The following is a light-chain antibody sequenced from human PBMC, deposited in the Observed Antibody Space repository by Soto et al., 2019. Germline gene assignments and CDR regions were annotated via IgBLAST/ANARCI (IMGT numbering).Light chain of an antibody. CDR1: SSNVGRYKY. J-gene: IGLJ1*01. CDR3: SSYAGTYTYV. V-gene: IGLV2-11*01. Sequence: QSVLTQPRSVSGSPGQSVTISCTGTSSNVGRYKYVSWYQHHPGKAPKLMIYDVTMRPSGVPDRFSGSKSGNTASLTISGLQAEDEADYYCSSYAGTYTYVFGTGTKVTV. CDR2: DVT.